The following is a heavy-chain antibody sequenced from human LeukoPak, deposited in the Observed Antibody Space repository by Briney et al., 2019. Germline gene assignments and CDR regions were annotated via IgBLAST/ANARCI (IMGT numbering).Heavy chain of an antibody. CDR1: GYSFTSYW. J-gene: IGHJ6*03. V-gene: IGHV5-51*01. Sequence: GESLKISCKGSGYSFTSYWIGWGRQMPGKGLEWMGIIYPGDSDTRYSPSFQGQVTISADKSISTAYLQWSSLKASDTAMYYCARQYCSSTSCYRHYYYYYMDVWGKGTTVTVSS. D-gene: IGHD2-2*01. CDR2: IYPGDSDT. CDR3: ARQYCSSTSCYRHYYYYYMDV.